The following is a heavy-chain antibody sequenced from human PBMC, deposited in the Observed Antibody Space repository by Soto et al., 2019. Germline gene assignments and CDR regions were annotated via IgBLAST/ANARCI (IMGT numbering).Heavy chain of an antibody. V-gene: IGHV1-69*02. J-gene: IGHJ5*02. CDR1: GGTFSSYT. CDR2: IIPILGIA. D-gene: IGHD3-10*01. Sequence: QVQLVQSGAEVKKPGSSVKVSCKASGGTFSSYTISWVRQAPGQGLEWMGRIIPILGIANYAQKFQGRVTITADKSTSTAYMELSSLRSEDTAVYYCARGASGGSGNWFDPWGQGTLVTVSS. CDR3: ARGASGGSGNWFDP.